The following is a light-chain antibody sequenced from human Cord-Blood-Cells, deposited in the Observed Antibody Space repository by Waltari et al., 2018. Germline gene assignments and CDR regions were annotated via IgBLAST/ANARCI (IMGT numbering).Light chain of an antibody. J-gene: IGKJ4*01. Sequence: DIQMTQLPSSLSASVGDRVTITCRASQSINSYLTWYQQKPGKAPKLLIYAASILQSGVPSRFSGSGSGTDFTLTISSLQPEDFATYYCQQSYSTPRTFGGGTKLEIK. CDR1: QSINSY. V-gene: IGKV1-39*01. CDR3: QQSYSTPRT. CDR2: AAS.